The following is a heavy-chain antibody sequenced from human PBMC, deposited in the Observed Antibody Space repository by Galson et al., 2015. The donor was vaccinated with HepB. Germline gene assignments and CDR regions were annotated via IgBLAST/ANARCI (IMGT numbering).Heavy chain of an antibody. Sequence: SLRLSCAASGFTFSSYSMNWVRQAPGKGLEWVSSISSSSSHIYYADSVKGRSTISGDNAKNSLYLQMNSLRAEDTAVYYCARDPPRAVAGTKGYWGQGTLVTVSS. V-gene: IGHV3-21*01. CDR2: ISSSSSHI. D-gene: IGHD6-19*01. CDR1: GFTFSSYS. CDR3: ARDPPRAVAGTKGY. J-gene: IGHJ4*02.